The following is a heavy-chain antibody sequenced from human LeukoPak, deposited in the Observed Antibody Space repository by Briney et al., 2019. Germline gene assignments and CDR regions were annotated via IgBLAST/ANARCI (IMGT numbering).Heavy chain of an antibody. CDR3: TRGRGSTSFKFDP. Sequence: ASVKVSCKASGYTFSSYDITWVRQAPGQGLEWMGWVDPKNGNRGYAPKFYGRLTMTRNASINTAYMELTTLRSEDTAVYYCTRGRGSTSFKFDPWGQGTLVTVSS. D-gene: IGHD2/OR15-2a*01. V-gene: IGHV1-8*01. J-gene: IGHJ5*02. CDR2: VDPKNGNR. CDR1: GYTFSSYD.